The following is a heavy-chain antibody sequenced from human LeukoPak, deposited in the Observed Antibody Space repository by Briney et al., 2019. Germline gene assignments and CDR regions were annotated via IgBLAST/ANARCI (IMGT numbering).Heavy chain of an antibody. CDR2: IDGSGSS. D-gene: IGHD3-9*01. V-gene: IGHV4-38-2*02. Sequence: PSETLSLTCTVSGYSISSGYLWGWIRQPPGKGLEWIGSIDGSGSSYYNPSLKSRVTISVDTSKKEFSLKLSSVAAADTAVYFCARVTWFPGSSYYYMDVWGKGTTVTVSS. CDR1: GYSISSGYL. CDR3: ARVTWFPGSSYYYMDV. J-gene: IGHJ6*03.